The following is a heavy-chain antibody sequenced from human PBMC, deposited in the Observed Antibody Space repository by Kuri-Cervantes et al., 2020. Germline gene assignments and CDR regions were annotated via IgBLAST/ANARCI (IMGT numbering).Heavy chain of an antibody. CDR3: AREGNYYDSSGLDY. Sequence: GGSLRLSCAASGFTFSDYYMSWIRQAPGKGLEWVSYISSSGSTIHYADSVKGRFTIPRDNSKNTLYLQMNSLRAEDTAVYYCAREGNYYDSSGLDYWGQGTLVTVSS. V-gene: IGHV3-11*04. J-gene: IGHJ4*02. CDR1: GFTFSDYY. CDR2: ISSSGSTI. D-gene: IGHD3-22*01.